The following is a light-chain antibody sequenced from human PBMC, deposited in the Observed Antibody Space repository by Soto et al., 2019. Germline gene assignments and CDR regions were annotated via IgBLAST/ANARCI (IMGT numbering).Light chain of an antibody. CDR2: GAS. Sequence: EIVLTQSPGTLSLSPGERVTLSCRASQSVRNSYLAWYQQKPGQAPRLLIYGASSRAGGIPDRFSGSGSGTDFILTISRLEPEDSAVYYCQQYGSSPYTFGQGTTLQIK. V-gene: IGKV3-20*01. CDR3: QQYGSSPYT. CDR1: QSVRNSY. J-gene: IGKJ2*01.